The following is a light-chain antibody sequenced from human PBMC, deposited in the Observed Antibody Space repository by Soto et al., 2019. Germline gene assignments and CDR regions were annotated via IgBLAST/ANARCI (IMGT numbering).Light chain of an antibody. CDR2: EVS. V-gene: IGLV2-14*01. Sequence: QFALTQPASVSGSPGQSITISCTGTSSDVGGYNYVSWYQQHPGKAPKLMIYEVSNRPSGVSNRFSGSKSGNTASLTISGLQAEDEAGYYCSSYTSSSTYVFGTGTKVTVL. CDR3: SSYTSSSTYV. J-gene: IGLJ1*01. CDR1: SSDVGGYNY.